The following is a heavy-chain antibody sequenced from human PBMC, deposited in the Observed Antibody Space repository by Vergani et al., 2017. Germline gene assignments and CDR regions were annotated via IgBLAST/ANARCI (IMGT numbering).Heavy chain of an antibody. CDR3: AKDRSSFYYYYMDV. J-gene: IGHJ6*03. CDR2: VSGSGGST. Sequence: EVQLLESGGGLVQPGGSLRLSCAASGFTFSSYAMSWVRQAPGKGLEWVSVVSGSGGSTNYADSVKGRFTISRDNSKNTLYLQMNSLRAEDTAVYYCAKDRSSFYYYYMDVWGKGTTVTVSS. D-gene: IGHD2-2*01. V-gene: IGHV3-23*01. CDR1: GFTFSSYA.